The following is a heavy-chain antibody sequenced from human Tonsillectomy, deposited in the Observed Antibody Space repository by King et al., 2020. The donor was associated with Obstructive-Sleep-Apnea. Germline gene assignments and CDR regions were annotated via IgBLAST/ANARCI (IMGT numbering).Heavy chain of an antibody. CDR3: AKPQGYYYGSGSFDY. Sequence: GQMVEAGGGLAQPGGSLRLSCAASGFTFSSYAMNWVRQAPGKGLEWVSAISAGGVSTYYADSVKGRFTISRDNSKNTLYLQMNSLRAEDTAVYYCAKPQGYYYGSGSFDYWGQGTLVTVSS. CDR2: ISAGGVST. J-gene: IGHJ4*02. V-gene: IGHV3-23*04. CDR1: GFTFSSYA. D-gene: IGHD3-10*01.